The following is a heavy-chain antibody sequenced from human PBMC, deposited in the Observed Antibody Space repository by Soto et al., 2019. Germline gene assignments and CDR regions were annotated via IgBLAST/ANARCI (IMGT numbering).Heavy chain of an antibody. CDR1: GRSFSGYY. CDR3: AGGRGRQQLVMSYYYGMDV. V-gene: IGHV4-34*01. D-gene: IGHD6-13*01. Sequence: PSETLSLTCAVYGRSFSGYYWSWIRQPPGKGLEWIGEINHSGSTNYNPSLKSRVTISVDTSKNQFSLNLSSVTAADTAVYYCAGGRGRQQLVMSYYYGMDVWGQGTTVTVS. J-gene: IGHJ6*02. CDR2: INHSGST.